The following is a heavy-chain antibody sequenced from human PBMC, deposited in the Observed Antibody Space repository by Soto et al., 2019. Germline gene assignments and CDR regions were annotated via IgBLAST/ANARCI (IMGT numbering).Heavy chain of an antibody. CDR1: GYTFTGYY. D-gene: IGHD6-13*01. V-gene: IGHV1-2*02. CDR3: ARAIAAAGTYYNNWFDP. CDR2: INPNSGGT. J-gene: IGHJ5*02. Sequence: ASVKVSCKASGYTFTGYYMHWVRRAPGQGLEWMGWINPNSGGTNYAQKFQGRVTMTRDTSISTAYMELSRLRSDDTAVYCCARAIAAAGTYYNNWFDPWGQGTLVTVSS.